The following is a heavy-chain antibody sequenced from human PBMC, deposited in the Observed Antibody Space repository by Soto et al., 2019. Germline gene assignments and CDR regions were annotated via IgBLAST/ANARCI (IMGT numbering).Heavy chain of an antibody. V-gene: IGHV6-1*01. CDR2: TYYRSKWYN. CDR1: GDSVSSNSAA. Sequence: SPTLSLTCAISGDSVSSNSAAWNWIRQSPSRGLEWLGRTYYRSKWYNDYAVSVKSRITINPDTSKNQFSLQLNSVTPEDTAVYYCAREQQLPFYYYYGMDVWGQGTTVTVSS. J-gene: IGHJ6*02. D-gene: IGHD6-13*01. CDR3: AREQQLPFYYYYGMDV.